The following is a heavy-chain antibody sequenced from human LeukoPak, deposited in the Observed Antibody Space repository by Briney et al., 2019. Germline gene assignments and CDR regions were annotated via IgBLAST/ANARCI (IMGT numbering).Heavy chain of an antibody. V-gene: IGHV5-51*01. CDR2: IYLGDSDT. CDR1: GDNFNRHW. D-gene: IGHD6-19*01. CDR3: ARHSSHTSGWPLDY. J-gene: IGHJ4*02. Sequence: GGPLKVSCKGSGDNFNRHWIGWVRQMSGKGLEWMGIIYLGDSDTRYSPSFQGQITISADKSISTAYLQWSSLKASDTAIYYCARHSSHTSGWPLDYWGQGTLVTVSS.